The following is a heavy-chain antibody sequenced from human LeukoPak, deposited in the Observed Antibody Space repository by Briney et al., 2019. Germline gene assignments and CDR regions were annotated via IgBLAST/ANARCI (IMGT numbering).Heavy chain of an antibody. J-gene: IGHJ4*02. V-gene: IGHV4-34*01. CDR3: TRMTTGHDY. Sequence: SETLSLTCAVSGVSFNDYYWSWVRQTPGKGLEWIGEINHSGYTNDSPSLKGRVTLSIDTSRKQFSLNLRSVTVADSGIYYCTRMTTGHDYWGQGTLVTVSS. CDR1: GVSFNDYY. D-gene: IGHD4-17*01. CDR2: INHSGYT.